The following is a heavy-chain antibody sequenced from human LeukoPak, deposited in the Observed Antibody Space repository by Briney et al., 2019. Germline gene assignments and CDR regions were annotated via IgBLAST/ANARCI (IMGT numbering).Heavy chain of an antibody. CDR1: GYTFTGYY. Sequence: ASVKVSCKSSGYTFTGYYIQWVRQAPGQGLQWMGWINPNSGGTNYAQKFQGRVTMIKDTSRSTAYMELGRLRSDDTAVYYCVRDLIYGSGSYYFPSGWFDPWGQGTLVTVSS. J-gene: IGHJ5*02. D-gene: IGHD3-10*01. CDR2: INPNSGGT. CDR3: VRDLIYGSGSYYFPSGWFDP. V-gene: IGHV1-2*02.